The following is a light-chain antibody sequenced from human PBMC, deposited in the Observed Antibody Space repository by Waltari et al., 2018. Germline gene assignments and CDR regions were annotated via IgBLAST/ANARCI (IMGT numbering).Light chain of an antibody. Sequence: QSALTQPASVSGSPGQSITISCTGTSSDVGGYNYVSWYQQHPGKAPKLMIYDVSNPPSGVSNRFPGSKSGNTASLTISGLQAEDEADYYCSSYTSSSTLVFGGGTKLTVL. V-gene: IGLV2-14*03. J-gene: IGLJ2*01. CDR1: SSDVGGYNY. CDR3: SSYTSSSTLV. CDR2: DVS.